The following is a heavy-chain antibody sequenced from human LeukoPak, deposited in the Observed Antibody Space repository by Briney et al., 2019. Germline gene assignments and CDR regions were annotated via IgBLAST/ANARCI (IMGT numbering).Heavy chain of an antibody. J-gene: IGHJ3*02. Sequence: PGGSLRLSCAASGFTFSSYWMSWVRQAPGKGLEWVANLKQDGSEKYYVESVKGRFTISRDNDKNSLYLQMNSLRAEDTAVYYCARASGIVVVPADKGAVDIWGQGTMVTVSS. CDR3: ARASGIVVVPADKGAVDI. D-gene: IGHD2-2*01. CDR1: GFTFSSYW. CDR2: LKQDGSEK. V-gene: IGHV3-7*01.